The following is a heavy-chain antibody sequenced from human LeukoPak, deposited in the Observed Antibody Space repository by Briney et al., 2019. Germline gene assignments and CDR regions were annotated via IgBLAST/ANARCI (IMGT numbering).Heavy chain of an antibody. V-gene: IGHV3-21*01. D-gene: IGHD3-9*01. Sequence: GGSLRLSCAASGFTFNSYSMHWVRQAPGKGLEWVSSITSSSKSVYYAGSVKGRFTISRDNAKNSLYLQMNSLRAEDTAVYYCARGVLRYFDWVAPGYWGQGTLVTASS. CDR1: GFTFNSYS. CDR2: ITSSSKSV. J-gene: IGHJ4*02. CDR3: ARGVLRYFDWVAPGY.